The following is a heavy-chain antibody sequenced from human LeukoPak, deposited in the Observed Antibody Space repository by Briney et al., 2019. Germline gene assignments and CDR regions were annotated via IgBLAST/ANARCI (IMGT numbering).Heavy chain of an antibody. V-gene: IGHV6-1*01. D-gene: IGHD1-20*01. CDR1: GDSVSSNSAA. CDR3: ARGSNNWKYGYYYGMDV. CDR2: TYYRSKWYN. Sequence: SQTLSLTCAISGDSVSSNSAAWNWIRQSPSRGLEWLGRTYYRSKWYNDYAVSVKSRITINPDTSKNQFSLQLNSVTPEDTAVYYCARGSNNWKYGYYYGMDVRGQGTTVTVSS. J-gene: IGHJ6*02.